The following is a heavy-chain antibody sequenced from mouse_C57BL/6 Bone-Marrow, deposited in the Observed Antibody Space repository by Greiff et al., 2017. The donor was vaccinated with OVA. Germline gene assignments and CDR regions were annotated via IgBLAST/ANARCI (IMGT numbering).Heavy chain of an antibody. CDR2: IHPSDSDT. CDR3: EIRRLPFYAMDY. CDR1: GYTFTSYW. J-gene: IGHJ4*01. Sequence: QVQLQQPGAELVKPGASVQVSCKASGYTFTSYWMHWVKQRPGQGLEWIGSIHPSDSDTNSNHTFKGQATLTVDKYSSTAYMQLSSLKSENSAVYYCEIRRLPFYAMDYWGQGTSVTVSS. D-gene: IGHD2-1*01. V-gene: IGHV1-74*01.